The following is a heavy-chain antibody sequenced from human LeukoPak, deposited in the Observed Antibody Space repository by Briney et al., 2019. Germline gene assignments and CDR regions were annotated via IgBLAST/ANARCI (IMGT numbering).Heavy chain of an antibody. CDR2: IYTSGST. V-gene: IGHV4-4*07. J-gene: IGHJ4*02. Sequence: SETLSLTCTVSGGSISSYYWSWIRQPAGKGLEWIGRIYTSGSTNYKPSLKSRVTMSVDTSKNQFSLKLSSVTAADTAVYYCARDGYCSSTSCYAPHRFDYWGQGTLVTVSS. CDR3: ARDGYCSSTSCYAPHRFDY. D-gene: IGHD2-2*03. CDR1: GGSISSYY.